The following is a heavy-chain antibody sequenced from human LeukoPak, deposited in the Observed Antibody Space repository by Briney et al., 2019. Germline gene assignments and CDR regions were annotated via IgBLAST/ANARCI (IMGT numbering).Heavy chain of an antibody. CDR2: IKSKTDGGTT. J-gene: IGHJ4*02. Sequence: GGSLRLSCAASGFTFSNAWMSWVRQAPGKGLEWVGRIKSKTDGGTTDYAAPVKGRFTISRDDSKNTLYLQMNSLKTEDTAVYYCTTAYCSSTSCGPDYWGQGTLVTVSS. CDR3: TTAYCSSTSCGPDY. D-gene: IGHD2-2*01. CDR1: GFTFSNAW. V-gene: IGHV3-15*01.